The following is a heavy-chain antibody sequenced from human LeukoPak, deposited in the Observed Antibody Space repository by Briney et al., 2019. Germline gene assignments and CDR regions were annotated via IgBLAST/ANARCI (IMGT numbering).Heavy chain of an antibody. CDR2: IYSDGST. J-gene: IGHJ4*02. CDR1: GFIVSGDF. CDR3: ARDGFYGSGSYYPRYFDY. Sequence: QAGGSLRLSCAASGFIVSGDFMSWVRQAPGKGLEWVSVIYSDGSTYYADSVKGRFTISRDNSKNTLDLQMTGLRAEDTAVYYCARDGFYGSGSYYPRYFDYWGQGTLVTVSS. V-gene: IGHV3-53*01. D-gene: IGHD3-10*01.